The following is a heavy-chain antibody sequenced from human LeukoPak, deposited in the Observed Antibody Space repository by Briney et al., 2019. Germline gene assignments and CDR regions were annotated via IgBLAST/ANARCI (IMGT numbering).Heavy chain of an antibody. V-gene: IGHV4-34*04. CDR1: GVSLSGYF. J-gene: IGHJ6*02. CDR2: INYSGSIT. CDR3: ARSALTGMRQYARKNDYYYGMEF. D-gene: IGHD5-24*01. Sequence: PSETLSLTCGVDGVSLSGYFWAWIRQSPGKGLEWIGEINYSGSITYSNPSLQSRDTISVDTSKNHFSLRLSSVTAADTAVYYCARSALTGMRQYARKNDYYYGMEFWGQGATVIVSS.